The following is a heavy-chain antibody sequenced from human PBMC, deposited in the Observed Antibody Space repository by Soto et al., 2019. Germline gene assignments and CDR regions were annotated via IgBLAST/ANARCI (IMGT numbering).Heavy chain of an antibody. CDR2: IIPIFGTA. D-gene: IGHD3-3*01. V-gene: IGHV1-69*01. J-gene: IGHJ6*02. CDR3: AREVKEAYYDFWSGYYPHYYYGMDV. CDR1: GGTFSSYA. Sequence: QVQLVQSGAEVKKPGSSVKVSCKASGGTFSSYAISWVRQAPGQGLEWMGGIIPIFGTANYAQKFQGRVTITADESTSTAYMELSSLRYEDTAVYYCAREVKEAYYDFWSGYYPHYYYGMDVWGQGTTVTVSS.